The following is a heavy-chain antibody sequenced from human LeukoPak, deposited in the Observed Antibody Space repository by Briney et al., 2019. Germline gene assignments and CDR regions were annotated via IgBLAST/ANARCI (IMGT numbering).Heavy chain of an antibody. V-gene: IGHV3-23*01. CDR3: AKAYDSSPAEY. CDR2: ITSGGNT. D-gene: IGHD3-22*01. CDR1: GFTFSSSA. J-gene: IGHJ4*02. Sequence: GGSLRLSCAASGFTFSSSARSWVRQAPGQGLEWVSGITSGGNTYYADSVKGRFTVSIDNSKNTLFLQMNSLIAEDTALYYCAKAYDSSPAEYWGQGTLVTVSS.